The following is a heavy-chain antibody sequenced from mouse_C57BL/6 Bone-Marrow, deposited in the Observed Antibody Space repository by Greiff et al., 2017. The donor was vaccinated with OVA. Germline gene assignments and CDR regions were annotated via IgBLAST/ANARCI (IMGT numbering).Heavy chain of an antibody. CDR2: IHPNSGST. D-gene: IGHD1-1*01. V-gene: IGHV1-64*01. Sequence: QVQLQQPGAELVKPGASVKLSCKASGYTFTSYWMHWVKQRPGQGLEWIGLIHPNSGSTNYNEKFKSKATLTVDKSSSTAYMQLSSLTSEDSAVYYCARTDTTVVAPYYYAMDYWGQGTSVTVSS. J-gene: IGHJ4*01. CDR1: GYTFTSYW. CDR3: ARTDTTVVAPYYYAMDY.